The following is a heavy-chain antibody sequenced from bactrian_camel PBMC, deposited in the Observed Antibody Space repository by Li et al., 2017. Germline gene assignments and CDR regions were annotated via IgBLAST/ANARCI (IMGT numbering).Heavy chain of an antibody. V-gene: IGHV3-2*01. J-gene: IGHJ6*01. Sequence: HVQLVESGGGLVQPGGSLTLSCSASGFTFSSYYMSWVRQAPGKGLEWVSSIHSDDRYTYYPDSVKGRFTISKDVTNKMVYLKMNSLNPEDAAVYFCAWDGDISRYVPRPFGYWGQGTQVTVS. CDR2: IHSDDRYT. CDR3: AWDGDISRYVPRPFGY. D-gene: IGHD5*01. CDR1: GFTFSSYY.